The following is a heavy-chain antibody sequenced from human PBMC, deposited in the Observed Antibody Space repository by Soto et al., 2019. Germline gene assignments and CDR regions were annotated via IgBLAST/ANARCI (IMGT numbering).Heavy chain of an antibody. J-gene: IGHJ5*01. Sequence: SETLSHTYNVSGVSISTSNWWSWVRQPPGKGLEWLGEIYHTGATSYNPSLKSRITMSVDTSKNQFSLTLTSVTATDTAVYFCAKDVPHPLYIELVQAAQNWFAPWGQGLQVTVS. CDR1: GVSISTSNW. V-gene: IGHV4-4*02. CDR3: AKDVPHPLYIELVQAAQNWFAP. CDR2: IYHTGAT. D-gene: IGHD6-13*01.